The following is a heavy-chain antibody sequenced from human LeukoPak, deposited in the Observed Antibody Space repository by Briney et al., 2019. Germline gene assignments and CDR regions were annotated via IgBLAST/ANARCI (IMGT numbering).Heavy chain of an antibody. CDR2: INHSGST. Sequence: SETLSLTCAVYGGSFSVYYWSWIRQPPGKGLEWIGEINHSGSTNYNPSLRSRVTISVDTSKNQFSLKLSSVIAADTAVYYCARQDYYDTGTWYFDLWGRGTLVTVSS. CDR3: ARQDYYDTGTWYFDL. J-gene: IGHJ2*01. V-gene: IGHV4-34*01. CDR1: GGSFSVYY. D-gene: IGHD3-22*01.